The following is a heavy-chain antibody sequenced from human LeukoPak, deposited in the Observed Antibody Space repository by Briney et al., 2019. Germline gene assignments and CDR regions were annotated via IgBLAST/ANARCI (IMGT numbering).Heavy chain of an antibody. D-gene: IGHD6-19*01. CDR1: GFSVSSNY. CDR2: IYTGGTT. V-gene: IGHV3-66*02. CDR3: ARDKLGSGYSSDFDY. J-gene: IGHJ4*02. Sequence: PGGSLRLCCAASGFSVSSNYMNWVRQAPGKGLEWVSAIYTGGTTYYADSVKGRFTISRDNSKNTLYLQMNSLRAEDTAVYYCARDKLGSGYSSDFDYWGQGTLVTVSS.